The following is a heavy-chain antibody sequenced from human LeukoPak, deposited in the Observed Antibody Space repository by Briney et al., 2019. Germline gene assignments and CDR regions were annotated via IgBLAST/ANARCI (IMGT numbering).Heavy chain of an antibody. CDR1: GFTFSNYA. D-gene: IGHD1-14*01. CDR3: ARLVPGSFDY. CDR2: ISDSGGST. Sequence: PGGSLRLSCAASGFTFSNYAMSWVRQAPGKGLEWVSTISDSGGSTYYADSVKGRFTISRDNSKNTLYLQMNSPRAEDTAVYYCARLVPGSFDYWGQGTLVTVSS. V-gene: IGHV3-23*01. J-gene: IGHJ4*02.